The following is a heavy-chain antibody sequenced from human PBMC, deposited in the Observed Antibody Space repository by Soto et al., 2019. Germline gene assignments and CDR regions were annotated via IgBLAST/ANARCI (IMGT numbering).Heavy chain of an antibody. J-gene: IGHJ4*02. CDR3: AKSASMTIRDGFDH. CDR1: GFTFSSYA. Sequence: EVQVLESGGGLVQPGGSLRLSCAASGFTFSSYAMSWVRQAPGQGLEWVSAISGSGSNTYYADSVKGLFTISRDNSKNTLYLQMNSLRAEDTALYSCAKSASMTIRDGFDHWGQGTLVTVSS. D-gene: IGHD4-17*01. CDR2: ISGSGSNT. V-gene: IGHV3-23*01.